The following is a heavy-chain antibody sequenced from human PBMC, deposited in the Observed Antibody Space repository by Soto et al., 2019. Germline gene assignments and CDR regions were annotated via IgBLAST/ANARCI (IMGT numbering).Heavy chain of an antibody. CDR2: IIPITGTA. CDR3: ARSQGSSTSLSIYYYYYYGMDV. D-gene: IGHD2-2*01. CDR1: GGTFGSYA. J-gene: IGHJ6*02. Sequence: QVQLVQSGAEVKKPGSSVKVSCKASGGTFGSYAISWVRQAPGQGPEWMRGIIPITGTANYAQKFQGRVPMTADESTSTASMQLSSLRSEDTAGYYCARSQGSSTSLSIYYYYYYGMDVWGQGTMVTVSS. V-gene: IGHV1-69*01.